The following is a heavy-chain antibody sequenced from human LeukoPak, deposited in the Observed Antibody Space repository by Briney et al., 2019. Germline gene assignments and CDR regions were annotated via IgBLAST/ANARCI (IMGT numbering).Heavy chain of an antibody. CDR3: ARTVTMIVVEGNFDY. CDR2: ISAYNGNT. J-gene: IGHJ4*02. D-gene: IGHD3-22*01. CDR1: GYTFTGYG. V-gene: IGHV1-18*01. Sequence: ASVKVSCKASGYTFTGYGISWVRQAPGQGLEWMGWISAYNGNTNYAQKLQGRVTMTTDTSTSTAYMELRSLRSDDTAVYYCARTVTMIVVEGNFDYWGQGTLVTVSS.